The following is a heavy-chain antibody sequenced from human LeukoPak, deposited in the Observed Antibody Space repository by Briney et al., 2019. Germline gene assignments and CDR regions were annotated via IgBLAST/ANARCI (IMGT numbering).Heavy chain of an antibody. CDR3: AKNRGSGSYQNPFDY. Sequence: GGSLRLSCAPSGFTFCRYGTHWVRQAPGKRLEWVAFIRDDGSNKYCADSAKGRFTTSRDNSKNTLYLQMNSLRAEDTAVYYCAKNRGSGSYQNPFDYWGQGTLVTVSS. CDR1: GFTFCRYG. D-gene: IGHD3-10*01. J-gene: IGHJ4*02. V-gene: IGHV3-30*02. CDR2: IRDDGSNK.